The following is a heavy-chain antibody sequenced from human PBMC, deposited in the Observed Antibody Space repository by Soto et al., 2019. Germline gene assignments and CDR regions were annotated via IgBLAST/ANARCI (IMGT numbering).Heavy chain of an antibody. V-gene: IGHV3-66*01. Sequence: EVQLVESGGGLVQPGGSLRLSCAASGFTVSSNYMSWVRQAPGKGLEWVSVIYSGGSTYYADSVKGRFTISRDNSKNTLHLQMNSLSAEDTAVYYCARANYYETWGQGTLVTVSS. CDR3: ARANYYET. CDR1: GFTVSSNY. CDR2: IYSGGST. D-gene: IGHD3-22*01. J-gene: IGHJ4*02.